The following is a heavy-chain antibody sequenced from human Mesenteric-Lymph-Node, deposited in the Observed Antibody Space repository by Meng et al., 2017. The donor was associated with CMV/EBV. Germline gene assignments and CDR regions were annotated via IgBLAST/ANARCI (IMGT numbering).Heavy chain of an antibody. CDR2: INTNTGNP. D-gene: IGHD3-10*01. J-gene: IGHJ4*02. V-gene: IGHV7-4-1*02. CDR1: GYPFPSYA. Sequence: KASGYPFPSYAMNWVRQAPGQGLEWMGWINTNTGNPTYAQGFTGRFVFSLDTSVSTAYLQISSLKAEDTAVYYCARGMVRGVIISGYWGQGTLVTVSS. CDR3: ARGMVRGVIISGY.